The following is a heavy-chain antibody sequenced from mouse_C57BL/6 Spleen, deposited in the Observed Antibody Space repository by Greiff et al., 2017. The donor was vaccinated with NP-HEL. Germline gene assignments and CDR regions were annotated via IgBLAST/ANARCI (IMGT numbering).Heavy chain of an antibody. V-gene: IGHV5-17*01. CDR1: GFTFRDYG. CDR3: ARPVLRREYYAMDY. CDR2: ISSGSSTI. Sequence: DVMLVESGGGLVKPGGSLKLSCAASGFTFRDYGMHWVRQAPEKGLEWVAYISSGSSTIYSADTVKGRFTISRDHAKNTLFLQKTSRRSEDTAMYYCARPVLRREYYAMDYWGQGTSGTVSS. J-gene: IGHJ4*01. D-gene: IGHD2-4*01.